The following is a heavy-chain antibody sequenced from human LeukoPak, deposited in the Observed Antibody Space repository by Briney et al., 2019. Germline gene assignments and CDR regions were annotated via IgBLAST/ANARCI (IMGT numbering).Heavy chain of an antibody. CDR2: IHHSGST. J-gene: IGHJ4*02. CDR1: GGSIITGHW. V-gene: IGHV4-4*02. CDR3: ARDVNTAHFDY. D-gene: IGHD2/OR15-2a*01. Sequence: SETLSLTCAVSGGSIITGHWWNWVRQPPGKGLEWIGEIHHSGSTYYNPSLKSRVTISVDTSKNQFSLKLSSVTAADTAVYYCARDVNTAHFDYWGQGTLVTVSS.